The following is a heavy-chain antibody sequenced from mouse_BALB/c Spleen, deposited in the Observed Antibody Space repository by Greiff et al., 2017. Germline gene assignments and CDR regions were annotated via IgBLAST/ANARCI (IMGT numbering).Heavy chain of an antibody. CDR1: GYTFSSYW. Sequence: VQLQQSGTVLARPGASVKISCKATGYTFSSYWIEWVKQRPGHGLEWIGEILPGSGSTNYNEKFKGKATFTADTSSNTAYMQLSSLTSEDSAVYYCERGGAFAYWGQGTLVTVSA. V-gene: IGHV1-9*01. CDR2: ILPGSGST. D-gene: IGHD3-1*01. CDR3: ERGGAFAY. J-gene: IGHJ3*01.